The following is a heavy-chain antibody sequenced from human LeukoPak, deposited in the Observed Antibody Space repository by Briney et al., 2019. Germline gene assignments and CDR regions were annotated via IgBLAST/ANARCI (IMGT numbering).Heavy chain of an antibody. D-gene: IGHD3-10*01. CDR3: ARTMVRGVINWFDP. V-gene: IGHV4-59*01. CDR2: IYHSGST. Sequence: SETLSLTCTVSGGSISSYHWSWIRQSPGKGLEWIGYIYHSGSTNYNPSLNSRATISVDMSKKQFSLRLSSVTAADTAVYYCARTMVRGVINWFDPWGQGTLVTVSS. J-gene: IGHJ5*02. CDR1: GGSISSYH.